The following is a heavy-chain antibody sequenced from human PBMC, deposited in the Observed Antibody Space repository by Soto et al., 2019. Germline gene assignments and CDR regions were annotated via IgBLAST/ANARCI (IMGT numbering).Heavy chain of an antibody. J-gene: IGHJ4*02. CDR1: GFTFSSFD. CDR3: ARESPELDY. Sequence: GGSLRLSCAASGFTFSSFDMNWVRQAPGKGLEWLSYISSGGGAIYYADSVKGRFSISRDNGKNSLYLQMNSLRAEDTAVYYCARESPELDYWGQGTLVTVYS. V-gene: IGHV3-48*01. CDR2: ISSGGGAI.